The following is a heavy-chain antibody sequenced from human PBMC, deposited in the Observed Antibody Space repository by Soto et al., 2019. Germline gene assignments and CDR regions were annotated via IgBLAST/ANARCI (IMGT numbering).Heavy chain of an antibody. CDR1: GYTFINYG. CDR2: LSAYNGDT. CDR3: ARWSAIVGGAEALDV. V-gene: IGHV1-18*01. D-gene: IGHD1-26*01. Sequence: QVQLVQSGAEVKKPGASVRVSCKTSGYTFINYGITWVRQAPGQGLEWMGWLSAYNGDTSSSEKLQDRFTMTTDTSTNTVYMHLRSRTSEATALYSCARWSAIVGGAEALDVWGQGTMVIVSS. J-gene: IGHJ3*01.